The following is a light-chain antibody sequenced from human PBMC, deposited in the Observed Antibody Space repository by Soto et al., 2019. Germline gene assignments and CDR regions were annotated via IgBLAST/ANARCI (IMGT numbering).Light chain of an antibody. V-gene: IGKV3-20*01. CDR1: KSVSSTY. J-gene: IGKJ2*01. Sequence: EIVLTQYPGTLSLAPGERAPLSCRASKSVSSTYLVWYQQKPGRAPRLLIYGASSRATGIPDRFIGSGSGTEFTLTISRLEPEDFAVYYFHHCDALAYTCGQGTNLEIK. CDR3: HHCDALAYT. CDR2: GAS.